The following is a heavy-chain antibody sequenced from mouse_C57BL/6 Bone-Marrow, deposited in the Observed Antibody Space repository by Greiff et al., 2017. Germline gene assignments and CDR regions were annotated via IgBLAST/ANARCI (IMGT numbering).Heavy chain of an antibody. V-gene: IGHV14-4*01. J-gene: IGHJ3*01. CDR3: TTVWLLWFAY. CDR2: IDPENGDT. D-gene: IGHD2-10*02. CDR1: GFNIKDDY. Sequence: VQLQQSGAELVRPGASVKLSCTASGFNIKDDYMHWVKQRPEQGLEWIGWIDPENGDTEYASKFQGKATITADTSSNTAYLQLSSLTSEDTAVYYCTTVWLLWFAYWGQGTLVTVSA.